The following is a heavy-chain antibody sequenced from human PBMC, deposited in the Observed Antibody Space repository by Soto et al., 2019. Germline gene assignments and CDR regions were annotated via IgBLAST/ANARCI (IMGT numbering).Heavy chain of an antibody. D-gene: IGHD2-15*01. Sequence: QVQLVQSGAEVKKPGSSVKVSCKASGGTVRSYAIIWVRQAPGQGLEGMGGIIPIFGTANYAQKFQGRVTITADESTSTAYMELGSLRSEDTAVYYCARDVGDCSGGSCDDYWGQGTLVTVSS. CDR2: IIPIFGTA. CDR1: GGTVRSYA. J-gene: IGHJ4*02. V-gene: IGHV1-69*01. CDR3: ARDVGDCSGGSCDDY.